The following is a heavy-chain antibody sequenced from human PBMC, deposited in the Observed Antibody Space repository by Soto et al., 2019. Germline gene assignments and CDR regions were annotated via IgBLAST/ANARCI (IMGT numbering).Heavy chain of an antibody. V-gene: IGHV3-53*01. CDR1: GFIVSSSH. CDR3: ARLTEAERH. D-gene: IGHD1-1*01. J-gene: IGHJ4*02. CDR2: LYNHGKT. Sequence: EVQLVESGGGLTQPGGSLRLSCVVSGFIVSSSHMIWVRQAPGKGLGGVSILYNHGKTNYVDSLKGRFTITRDNPKNTVYLPMNSLRVEYTAVYYCARLTEAERHWGQGALVTVSS.